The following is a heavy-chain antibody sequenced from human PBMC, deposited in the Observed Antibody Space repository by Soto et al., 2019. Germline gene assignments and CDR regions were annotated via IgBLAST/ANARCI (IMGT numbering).Heavy chain of an antibody. CDR2: ISAYNGNT. CDR3: ARVSRFLEWLFGQYYFDY. V-gene: IGHV1-18*01. CDR1: GYTFTSYG. J-gene: IGHJ4*02. D-gene: IGHD3-3*01. Sequence: ASVKVSCKASGYTFTSYGISWVRQAPGQGLEWMGWISAYNGNTNYAQKLQGRVTMTTDTSTSTAYMELRSLRSDDTAVYYCARVSRFLEWLFGQYYFDYWGQGTLVTVSS.